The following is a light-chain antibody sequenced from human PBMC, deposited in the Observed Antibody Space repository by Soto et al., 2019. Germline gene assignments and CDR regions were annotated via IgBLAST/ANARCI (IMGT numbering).Light chain of an antibody. CDR3: QVWDGATDRVL. V-gene: IGLV3-21*02. CDR2: DDN. J-gene: IGLJ2*01. Sequence: SYELTQPPSVSVAPGQTARITCERDNFGTNGVRWYQRKPGQAPVLVVYDDNDRPPGIPERFSASNSGDTATLTISRVGAGDEADYFCQVWDGATDRVLFGGGTKVTVL. CDR1: NFGTNG.